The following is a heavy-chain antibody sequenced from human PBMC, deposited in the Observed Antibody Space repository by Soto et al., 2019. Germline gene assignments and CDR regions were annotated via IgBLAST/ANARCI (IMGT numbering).Heavy chain of an antibody. D-gene: IGHD2-15*01. J-gene: IGHJ5*02. CDR2: ISYSGST. V-gene: IGHV4-59*01. Sequence: SETLSLTCTVSGDSISTDYWSWIRQPPGKGLEWIGYISYSGSTNYNPSLKSRVTISFDASKNEISLQVRSATAADAAVYYCARDLKEYCSDGKCNWFDPWGQGTLVTVSS. CDR3: ARDLKEYCSDGKCNWFDP. CDR1: GDSISTDY.